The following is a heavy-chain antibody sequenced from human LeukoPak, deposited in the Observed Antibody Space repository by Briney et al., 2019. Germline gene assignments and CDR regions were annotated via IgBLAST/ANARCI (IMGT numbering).Heavy chain of an antibody. V-gene: IGHV4-59*01. CDR2: IYHSGST. D-gene: IGHD6-6*01. Sequence: SSETLSLTCTVSGGSISTYYWNWIRQPPGKGLEWIGYIYHSGSTNYNPSLQSRVTISVDTSKNQFSLNLNSVTAADTAVYYCARGGAARPHFQNWGQGTLVTVSS. CDR1: GGSISTYY. CDR3: ARGGAARPHFQN. J-gene: IGHJ1*01.